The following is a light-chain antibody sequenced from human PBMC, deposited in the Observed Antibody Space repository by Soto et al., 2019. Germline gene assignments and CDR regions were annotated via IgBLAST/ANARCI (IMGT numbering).Light chain of an antibody. CDR3: QQYGGSPFT. J-gene: IGKJ3*01. CDR2: AAS. V-gene: IGKV3-20*01. CDR1: QSVSFNS. Sequence: EIVLTQSPGTLSLSPGERATLSCRASQSVSFNSLAWYQQKGGQAPRLLIYAASTRATGVPYRFSGTGSGTDFALTISRLETDDSAVYYCQQYGGSPFTFGPGTKVDIK.